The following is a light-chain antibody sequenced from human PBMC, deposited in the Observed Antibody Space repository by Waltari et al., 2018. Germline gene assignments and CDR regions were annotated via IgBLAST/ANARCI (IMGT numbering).Light chain of an antibody. CDR1: QSLSSN. J-gene: IGKJ4*01. CDR2: DAS. Sequence: EIVMTQSLAPLSVSQGERATLPCRASQSLSSNLAWYQQKPGQAPRLLIHDASTRAAAIPARFSGSRSETEFTLTISSLQSEDFAVYYCQQYNDWPLLTFGGGTKVEIK. CDR3: QQYNDWPLLT. V-gene: IGKV3-15*01.